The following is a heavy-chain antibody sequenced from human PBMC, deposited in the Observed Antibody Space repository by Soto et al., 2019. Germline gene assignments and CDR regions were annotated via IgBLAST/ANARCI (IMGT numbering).Heavy chain of an antibody. CDR3: ARETGRRWLNYFDY. CDR1: GYSFTSYW. CDR2: IYPGDSDT. J-gene: IGHJ4*02. V-gene: IGHV5-51*01. Sequence: EPLRISRKGSGYSFTSYWIGWVRQMPGKGLEWMGIIYPGDSDTRYSPSFQGQVTISADKSISTAYLQWSSLKASDTAVYYCARETGRRWLNYFDYWGQGTLVTVSS. D-gene: IGHD5-12*01.